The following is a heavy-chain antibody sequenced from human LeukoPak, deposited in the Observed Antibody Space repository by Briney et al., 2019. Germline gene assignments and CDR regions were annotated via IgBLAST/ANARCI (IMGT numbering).Heavy chain of an antibody. V-gene: IGHV3-23*01. CDR3: AKQSAGYYDSSGYWFDY. CDR2: ISGSGGST. J-gene: IGHJ4*02. CDR1: GFTFSSYA. Sequence: GGSLRLSCAASGFTFSSYAMSWVRQAPGKGLEWVSAISGSGGSTYYADSVKGRFTISRDNSKNTLYLQMNSLRAEDTAVYYCAKQSAGYYDSSGYWFDYWGRGTLVTVSS. D-gene: IGHD3-22*01.